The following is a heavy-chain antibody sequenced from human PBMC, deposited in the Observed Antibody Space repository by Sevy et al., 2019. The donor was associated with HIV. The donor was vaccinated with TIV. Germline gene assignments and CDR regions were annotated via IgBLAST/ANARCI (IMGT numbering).Heavy chain of an antibody. CDR1: GGSISSYY. Sequence: SDTLSLTCTVSGGSISSYYWSWIRQPPGKGLEWIGYIYYSGSTNYNPSLKSRVTISVDTSKNQFSLKLRSVTAADTAVYYCARSINYDFWSGYYGRTAYYYYGMDVWGQGTTVTVSS. CDR2: IYYSGST. J-gene: IGHJ6*02. CDR3: ARSINYDFWSGYYGRTAYYYYGMDV. D-gene: IGHD3-3*01. V-gene: IGHV4-59*07.